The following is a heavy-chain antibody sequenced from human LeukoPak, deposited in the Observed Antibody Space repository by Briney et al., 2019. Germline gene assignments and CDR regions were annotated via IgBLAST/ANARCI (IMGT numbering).Heavy chain of an antibody. CDR2: INSGGRT. D-gene: IGHD3-10*01. CDR1: GFTFSSYA. Sequence: PGGSLRLSCAASGFTFSSYAMSWVRQAPGKGLEWVSGINSGGRTYYADSVKGRFIISRDNSKNTLYLQMNSLRPEDTAVYYCAKFGSRLRSYYYYMDVWGKGTTVTISS. J-gene: IGHJ6*03. CDR3: AKFGSRLRSYYYYMDV. V-gene: IGHV3-23*01.